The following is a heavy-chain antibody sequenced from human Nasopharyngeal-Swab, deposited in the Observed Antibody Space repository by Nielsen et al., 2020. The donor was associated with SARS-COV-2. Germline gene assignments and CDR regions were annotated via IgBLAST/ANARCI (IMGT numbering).Heavy chain of an antibody. CDR3: ARQGGEVRDTALDY. CDR1: AYMFATSW. Sequence: KVSCKGSAYMFATSWIGWVRQMPGKGLEWMGIIFPADSDTRYSPSFQGQVTISADKSISTTYLQWSSLQASDTAMYYCARQGGEVRDTALDYWGQGTLVTVSS. J-gene: IGHJ4*02. CDR2: IFPADSDT. V-gene: IGHV5-51*01. D-gene: IGHD5-18*01.